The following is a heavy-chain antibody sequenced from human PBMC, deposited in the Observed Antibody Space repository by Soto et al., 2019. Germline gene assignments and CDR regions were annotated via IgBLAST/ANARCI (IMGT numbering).Heavy chain of an antibody. CDR2: IYYSGST. J-gene: IGHJ6*02. D-gene: IGHD6-13*01. Sequence: SETLSLTCTVSGGSISSGGYYWSWIRQHPGKGLEWIGYIYYSGSTYYNPSLKSRVTISVDTSKNQFSLKLSSVTAADTAVYYCARGSSSWYRYYYYYGMDVWGQGTTVTVSS. CDR3: ARGSSSWYRYYYYYGMDV. CDR1: GGSISSGGYY. V-gene: IGHV4-31*03.